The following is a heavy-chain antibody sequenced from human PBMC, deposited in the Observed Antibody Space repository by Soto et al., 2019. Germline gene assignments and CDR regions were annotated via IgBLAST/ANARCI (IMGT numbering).Heavy chain of an antibody. CDR2: IIPIFDIT. D-gene: IGHD3-22*01. CDR1: GGTFRSYS. J-gene: IGHJ6*02. CDR3: ARPDEGGYSSNHHYYYALDV. Sequence: QVQLVQSGAEVKKPGSSVKFSGKASGGTFRSYSISWVRQAPGQGFEWMGGIIPIFDITNYAQKFQGRVTITADESTSTAYMELSSLGSDDTAVYYCARPDEGGYSSNHHYYYALDVWGQGTTVTV. V-gene: IGHV1-69*01.